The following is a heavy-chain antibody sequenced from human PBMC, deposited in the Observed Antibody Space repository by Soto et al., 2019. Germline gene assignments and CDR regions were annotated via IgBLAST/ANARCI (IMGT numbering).Heavy chain of an antibody. J-gene: IGHJ3*02. Sequence: QVQLVESGGGLVKPGGSLRLSCAASGFTFSDYYMSWIRQAPGKGLEWVSYIGSSSSYTNYADSVKGRFTISRDSAKNSLYLQMNSLRAEDTAVYYCARDADILTGSDAFDIWGQGTMVTASS. CDR2: IGSSSSYT. CDR3: ARDADILTGSDAFDI. D-gene: IGHD3-9*01. CDR1: GFTFSDYY. V-gene: IGHV3-11*05.